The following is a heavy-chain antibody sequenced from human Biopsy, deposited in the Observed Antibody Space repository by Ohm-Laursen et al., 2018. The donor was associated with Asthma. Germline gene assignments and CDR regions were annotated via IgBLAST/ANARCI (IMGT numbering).Heavy chain of an antibody. J-gene: IGHJ4*02. CDR2: INPNSGGT. V-gene: IGHV1-2*06. Sequence: ASVKVSCNASGYTFTGYYMHWVRQAPGQGLEWMGRINPNSGGTNYAQKFQGRVTMTRDTSISTAYMELSRLRSDDTAVYYWARGRHYDFWSGYYIEYFDYWGQGTLVTVSS. CDR3: ARGRHYDFWSGYYIEYFDY. CDR1: GYTFTGYY. D-gene: IGHD3-3*01.